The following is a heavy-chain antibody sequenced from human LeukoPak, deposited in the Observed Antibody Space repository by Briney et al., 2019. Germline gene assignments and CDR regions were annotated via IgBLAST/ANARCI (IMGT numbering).Heavy chain of an antibody. CDR3: AKVSYYNSSGYLDY. V-gene: IGHV3-23*01. CDR2: ISGSGGST. D-gene: IGHD3-22*01. J-gene: IGHJ4*02. CDR1: GFTFSSYA. Sequence: GGSLRLSCAASGFTFSSYAMSWVRQAPGKGLEWVSAISGSGGSTYYADSVKGRFTISRDNSKNTLYLQMNSLRAEDTAVYYCAKVSYYNSSGYLDYWGQGTLVTVSS.